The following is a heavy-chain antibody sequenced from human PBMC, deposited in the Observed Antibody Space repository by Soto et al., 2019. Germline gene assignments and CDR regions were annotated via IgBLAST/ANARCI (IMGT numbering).Heavy chain of an antibody. Sequence: SETLSLTCAVYGGSFSGYYWSWIRQPPGKGLEWIGEINHSGSTNYNPSLKSRVTISVDTSKNQFSLKLSSVTAADTAVYYCARGRNDFWSGYYSPNYYYYYMDVWGKGTMVTVSS. CDR3: ARGRNDFWSGYYSPNYYYYYMDV. J-gene: IGHJ6*03. D-gene: IGHD3-3*01. CDR1: GGSFSGYY. CDR2: INHSGST. V-gene: IGHV4-34*01.